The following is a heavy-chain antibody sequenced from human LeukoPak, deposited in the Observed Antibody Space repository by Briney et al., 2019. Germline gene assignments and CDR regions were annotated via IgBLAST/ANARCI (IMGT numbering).Heavy chain of an antibody. CDR1: RGSISSYY. V-gene: IGHV4-59*01. Sequence: PSETLSLTCTVSRGSISSYYCSWIRQPPGKGLEWIGCSHYTGRTNYNPSLKSRVTISVDTSKSQFSLKLDSVTAADTAVYYCASSGYLPQTFDYWGQGALVTVSS. CDR2: SHYTGRT. J-gene: IGHJ4*02. D-gene: IGHD3-22*01. CDR3: ASSGYLPQTFDY.